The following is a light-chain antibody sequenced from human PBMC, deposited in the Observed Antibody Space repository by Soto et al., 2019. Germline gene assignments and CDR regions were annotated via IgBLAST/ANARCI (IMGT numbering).Light chain of an antibody. V-gene: IGKV1-39*01. CDR3: QQSFSTPRM. CDR1: QSINSY. J-gene: IGKJ1*01. Sequence: DIQMTQSPSSQSASVGDRVTITCRASQSINSYLNWYQQKPGKAPKLLIYAASSLQSGVQSRFSGSGSETDFTLTITSLQPDDFATYYCQQSFSTPRMFGQGTRVEI. CDR2: AAS.